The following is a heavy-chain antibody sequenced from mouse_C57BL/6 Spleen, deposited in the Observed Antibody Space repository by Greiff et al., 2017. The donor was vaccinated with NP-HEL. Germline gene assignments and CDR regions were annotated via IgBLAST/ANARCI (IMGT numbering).Heavy chain of an antibody. V-gene: IGHV1-22*01. CDR3: ASSYYSNFFDY. CDR1: GYTFTDYN. Sequence: EVQLQQSGPELVKPGASVKMSCKASGYTFTDYNMHWVKQSHGKSLEWIGYINPNNGGTSYNQKFKGKATLTVNKSSSTAYMELRSLTSEDSAVYYCASSYYSNFFDYWGKGTTLTVSS. CDR2: INPNNGGT. D-gene: IGHD2-5*01. J-gene: IGHJ2*01.